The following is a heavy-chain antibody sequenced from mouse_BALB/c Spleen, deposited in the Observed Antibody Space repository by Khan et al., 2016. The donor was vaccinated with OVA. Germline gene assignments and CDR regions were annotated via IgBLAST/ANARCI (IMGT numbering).Heavy chain of an antibody. J-gene: IGHJ2*01. Sequence: VQLQQSGAELAKPGASVKMSCKASGYTFTSYWMHWIKQRPGQGLEWIGNINPTSGYTDYNQKLKDKATLTADKSSTPAYMQLSSMTYDDSAVYYCARDRIDYWGQGTALTVSS. CDR3: ARDRIDY. CDR2: INPTSGYT. CDR1: GYTFTSYW. V-gene: IGHV1-7*01.